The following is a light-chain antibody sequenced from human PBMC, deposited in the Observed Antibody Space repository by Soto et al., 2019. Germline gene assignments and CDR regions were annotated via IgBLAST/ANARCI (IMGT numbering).Light chain of an antibody. CDR2: EFR. Sequence: QSVLTQPASVSGSAGQSITISCSGTMRDVGAYNLVSWYQQHPGTAPTLIIYEFRTRPSGLSSRFSGSRSGNTASLTISGLQSEDEGDYYCSAYTATSTLVFGGGTKPTVL. J-gene: IGLJ3*02. CDR1: MRDVGAYNL. CDR3: SAYTATSTLV. V-gene: IGLV2-14*01.